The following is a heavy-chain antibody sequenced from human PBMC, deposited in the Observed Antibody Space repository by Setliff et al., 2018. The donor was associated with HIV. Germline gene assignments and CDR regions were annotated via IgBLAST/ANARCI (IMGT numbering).Heavy chain of an antibody. J-gene: IGHJ3*02. D-gene: IGHD3-9*01. V-gene: IGHV3-23*01. CDR1: GFTFSSYA. Sequence: GGSLRLSCAASGFTFSSYAMSWVRQAPGKGLEWVSAISGSGGSTYYADSVKGRFTISRDNSKNTLYLQMNSLRAEDTAVYYCVTSPTGSRAFDIWGQGTMVTVS. CDR2: ISGSGGST. CDR3: VTSPTGSRAFDI.